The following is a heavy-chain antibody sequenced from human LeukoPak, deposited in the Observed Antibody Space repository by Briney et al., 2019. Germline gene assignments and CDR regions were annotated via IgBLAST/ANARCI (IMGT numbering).Heavy chain of an antibody. V-gene: IGHV3-48*03. Sequence: PGGSLRLSCAASGFTFSSYEMSWVRQAPGKGLEWVLYISRSGSTIYYADSVKGRFTISRDNSKNTLFLQMNSLRAEDTAVYYCAKDSRVATDRPGDYWGQGTLVTVSS. CDR3: AKDSRVATDRPGDY. D-gene: IGHD3-10*01. CDR1: GFTFSSYE. CDR2: ISRSGSTI. J-gene: IGHJ4*02.